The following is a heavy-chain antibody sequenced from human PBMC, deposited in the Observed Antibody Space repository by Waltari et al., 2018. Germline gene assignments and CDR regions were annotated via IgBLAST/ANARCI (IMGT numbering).Heavy chain of an antibody. J-gene: IGHJ6*03. Sequence: QVQLQESGPGLVKPSETLSLTCTVSGGSISSYYWSWIRQPPGKGLEWIGYIYSRGSTNYNPSLRSRVTISVDTSKNQFSLKLSSVTAADTAVYYCARGLSWVRYYYMDVWGKGTTVTISS. V-gene: IGHV4-59*08. CDR3: ARGLSWVRYYYMDV. CDR1: GGSISSYY. D-gene: IGHD3-10*01. CDR2: IYSRGST.